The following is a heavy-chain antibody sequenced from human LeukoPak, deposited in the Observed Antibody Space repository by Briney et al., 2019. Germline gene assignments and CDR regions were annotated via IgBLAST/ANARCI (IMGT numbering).Heavy chain of an antibody. V-gene: IGHV3-30*04. CDR3: ARDHRRPVARSGHSDS. J-gene: IGHJ4*02. D-gene: IGHD3-16*02. CDR2: ISNDGTTK. CDR1: GFTFSSHV. Sequence: PGRSLRLSCAASGFTFSSHVFYWVRQAPGKGLEWVAFISNDGTTKYYADSVKGRFTISRDNSKNTLYLQMDSLRTEDTAVFYCARDHRRPVARSGHSDSWGQGTLVTVSS.